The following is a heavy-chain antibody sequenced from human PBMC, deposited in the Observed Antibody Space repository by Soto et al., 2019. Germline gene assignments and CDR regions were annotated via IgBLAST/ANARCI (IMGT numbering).Heavy chain of an antibody. V-gene: IGHV1-18*01. J-gene: IGHJ5*02. CDR3: ARDPHCGGDCYYDGAIENWFDP. D-gene: IGHD2-21*02. CDR1: GYTFTSYG. CDR2: ISAYNGNT. Sequence: QVQLVQSGAEVKKPGASVKVSCKASGYTFTSYGISWVRQAPGQGLEWMGWISAYNGNTNYAQKLQGRVTMTTDTSTSTAYMELRSLRSDDTAVYDCARDPHCGGDCYYDGAIENWFDPWGQGTLVTVSS.